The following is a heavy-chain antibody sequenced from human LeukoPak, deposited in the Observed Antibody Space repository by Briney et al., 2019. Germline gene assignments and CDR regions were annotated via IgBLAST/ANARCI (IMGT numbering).Heavy chain of an antibody. V-gene: IGHV4-34*01. CDR1: GGSFSGYY. D-gene: IGHD2-2*01. CDR3: ARAKRKSVVPAVTTRSYNWNQPFDY. Sequence: PAETLSLTCAVYGGSFSGYYWSWIRQPPGKGLEWIGEINHSGSTNYNPSLKSRVTISVDTSKNQFSLKLSSVTAADTAVYYCARAKRKSVVPAVTTRSYNWNQPFDYWGQGTLVTVSS. CDR2: INHSGST. J-gene: IGHJ4*02.